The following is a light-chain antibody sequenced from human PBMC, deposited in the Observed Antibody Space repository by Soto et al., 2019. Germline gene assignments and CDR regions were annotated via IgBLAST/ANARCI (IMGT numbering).Light chain of an antibody. CDR3: SSYTSISSPLYV. V-gene: IGLV2-14*03. Sequence: QSALTQPASVSGSPGQSITISCTGTSSDVGGYNYVSWYQQYPGKAPKLMIYDVSCRPSGVSNRFSGSKSGNTASLTISGLQAEDEADYYCSSYTSISSPLYVFGTGTKVTVL. J-gene: IGLJ1*01. CDR2: DVS. CDR1: SSDVGGYNY.